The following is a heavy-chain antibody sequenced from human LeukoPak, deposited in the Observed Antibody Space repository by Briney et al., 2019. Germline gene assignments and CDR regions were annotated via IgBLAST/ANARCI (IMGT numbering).Heavy chain of an antibody. Sequence: PGRSLRLSCAASGFTFSDYYMSWIRQAPGKGLEWLSYISGSGSTTYYADSVRGRFTISRDNSQSPLYLQMNSLRTEDTAVYYCAKGRDYFDHWGQGALVTVSS. CDR1: GFTFSDYY. J-gene: IGHJ4*02. CDR2: ISGSGSTT. CDR3: AKGRDYFDH. V-gene: IGHV3-11*01.